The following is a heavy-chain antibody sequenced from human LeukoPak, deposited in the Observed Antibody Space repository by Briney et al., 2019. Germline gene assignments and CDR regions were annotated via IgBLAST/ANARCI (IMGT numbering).Heavy chain of an antibody. CDR2: ISGSGGST. CDR1: GFTFSSYA. D-gene: IGHD3-22*01. J-gene: IGHJ4*02. CDR3: AKAADNGYYYYFDY. Sequence: GGSLRLPCAASGFTFSSYAMSWVRQAPGKGLEWVSAISGSGGSTYYADSVKGRFTISRDNSKNTLYLQMNSLRADDTAVYYCAKAADNGYYYYFDYWGQGTLVTVSS. V-gene: IGHV3-23*01.